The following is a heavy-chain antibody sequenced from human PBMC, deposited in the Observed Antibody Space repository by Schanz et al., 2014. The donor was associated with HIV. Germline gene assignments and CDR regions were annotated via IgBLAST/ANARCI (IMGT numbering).Heavy chain of an antibody. J-gene: IGHJ6*02. CDR2: ISGSGLST. Sequence: VQLVESGGGVVQPGRSLRLSCAASGFTFSSFAMHWVRQAPGKGLEWVSVISGSGLSTYYADSVKGRFTISRDNSKNTLYLQMNRLRAEDTAVYYCAKVARWDYYGMDVWGPGTTVTVSS. V-gene: IGHV3-NL1*01. CDR1: GFTFSSFA. CDR3: AKVARWDYYGMDV.